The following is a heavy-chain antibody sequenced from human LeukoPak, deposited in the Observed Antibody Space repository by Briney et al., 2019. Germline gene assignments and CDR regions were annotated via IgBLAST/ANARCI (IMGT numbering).Heavy chain of an antibody. J-gene: IGHJ6*03. CDR1: GYTFSSNY. CDR2: INPSGGST. Sequence: ASVKVSCKASGYTFSSNYMHWVRQAPGQGLEWMGIINPSGGSTNYAQKFQGRVTMTRDTSTSTVYMELSSLRSEDTAVYYCARGPRITLVRGGQCYYYMDVWGKGTTVTISS. V-gene: IGHV1-46*01. CDR3: ARGPRITLVRGGQCYYYMDV. D-gene: IGHD3-10*01.